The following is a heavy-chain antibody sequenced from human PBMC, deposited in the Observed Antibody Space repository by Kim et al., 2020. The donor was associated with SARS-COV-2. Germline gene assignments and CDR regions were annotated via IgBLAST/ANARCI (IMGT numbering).Heavy chain of an antibody. D-gene: IGHD3-10*01. CDR1: GFTFSSYW. CDR2: INSDGSST. Sequence: GGSLRLSCAASGFTFSSYWMHWVRQAPGKGLVWVSRINSDGSSTSYADFVKGRFTISRDNAKNTLYLQMKSPRDEDTAVYYCASAGLVYWGQGTLVTESS. J-gene: IGHJ4*02. CDR3: ASAGLVY. V-gene: IGHV3-74*01.